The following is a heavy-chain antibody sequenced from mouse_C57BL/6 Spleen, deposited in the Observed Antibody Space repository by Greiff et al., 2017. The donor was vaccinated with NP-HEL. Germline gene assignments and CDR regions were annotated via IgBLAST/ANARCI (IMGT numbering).Heavy chain of an antibody. CDR2: IHPNSGST. J-gene: IGHJ3*01. CDR1: GYTFTSYW. D-gene: IGHD2-1*01. Sequence: QVQLQQPGAELVKPGASVKLSCKASGYTFTSYWMHWVKQRPGQGLEWIGMIHPNSGSTNYNEKFKSKATLTVDKSSSTAYMQLSSLTSEDSAVYYCARRGSYYGNFAWFAYWGQGTLVTVSA. V-gene: IGHV1-64*01. CDR3: ARRGSYYGNFAWFAY.